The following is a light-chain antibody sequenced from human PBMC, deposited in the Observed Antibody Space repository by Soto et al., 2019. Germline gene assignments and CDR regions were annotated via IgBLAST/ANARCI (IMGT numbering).Light chain of an antibody. Sequence: IQLTQSPSSLSASVGDRVTITCRASQGISSYLAGYQQKPGKAPKLLIYAASTLQSGVPSRFSGSGSGTDFTLTISSLQPEDFATYYCQQLNSYPRGTFGQGTKLEIK. V-gene: IGKV1-9*01. J-gene: IGKJ2*01. CDR2: AAS. CDR3: QQLNSYPRGT. CDR1: QGISSY.